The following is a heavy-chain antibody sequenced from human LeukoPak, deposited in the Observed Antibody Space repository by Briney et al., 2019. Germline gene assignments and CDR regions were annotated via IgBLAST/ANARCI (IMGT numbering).Heavy chain of an antibody. CDR3: ARDLRYCSSTSCPRGFDY. CDR1: GFTFSSYA. J-gene: IGHJ4*02. V-gene: IGHV3-30*04. Sequence: GGSLRLSCAASGFTFSSYAMHWVRQAPGKGLEWVAVRSYDGSNKYYADSVKGRFTISRDNSKNTLYLQMNSLRAEDTAVYYCARDLRYCSSTSCPRGFDYWGQGTLVTVSS. D-gene: IGHD2-2*01. CDR2: RSYDGSNK.